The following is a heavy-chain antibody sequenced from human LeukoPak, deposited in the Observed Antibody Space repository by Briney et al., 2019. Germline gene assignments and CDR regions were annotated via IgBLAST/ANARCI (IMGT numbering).Heavy chain of an antibody. CDR1: GYTFTSYG. J-gene: IGHJ5*02. CDR2: NSAYNGNT. D-gene: IGHD2-2*01. CDR3: ARGGGPRGYCSSTSCSNNWFDP. V-gene: IGHV1-18*01. Sequence: ASVKVSCKASGYTFTSYGISWVRQAPGQGLEWMGWNSAYNGNTNYAQKLQGRVTMTTDTSTSTAYMELSSLRSEDTAVYYCARGGGPRGYCSSTSCSNNWFDPWGQGTLVTVSS.